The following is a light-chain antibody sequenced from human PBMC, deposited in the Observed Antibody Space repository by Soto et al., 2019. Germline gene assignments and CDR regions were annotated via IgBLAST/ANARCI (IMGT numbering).Light chain of an antibody. CDR1: QSVSSSY. CDR2: GAS. Sequence: EIVLTQSPGTLSLSPGERATLSCRASQSVSSSYLAWYQQKPGQAPRLLIYGASSRATGILDRFSGSGSGKDFTLTISRLEPEDFAVYYCQQYGSSPYTFCQGTKLEIK. CDR3: QQYGSSPYT. V-gene: IGKV3-20*01. J-gene: IGKJ2*01.